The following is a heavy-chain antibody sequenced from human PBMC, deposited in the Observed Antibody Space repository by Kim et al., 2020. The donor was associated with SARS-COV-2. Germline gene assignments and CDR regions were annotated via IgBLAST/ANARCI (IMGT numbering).Heavy chain of an antibody. CDR3: TRDYLPIVGAPTSPDY. J-gene: IGHJ4*02. V-gene: IGHV3-49*03. D-gene: IGHD1-26*01. CDR2: IRSKAYGGTT. CDR1: GFTFGDYA. Sequence: GGSLRLSCTASGFTFGDYAMNWFRQAPGKGLEWVGFIRSKAYGGTTEYAASVKGRFTISRDDSKSIAYLQMNSLKTEDTAVYYCTRDYLPIVGAPTSPDYWGQGTLVTVSS.